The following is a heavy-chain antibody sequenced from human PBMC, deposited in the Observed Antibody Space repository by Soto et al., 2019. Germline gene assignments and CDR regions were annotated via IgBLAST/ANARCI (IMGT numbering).Heavy chain of an antibody. J-gene: IGHJ4*02. CDR3: ARVKATLYRHYYFDY. CDR1: GGTINSGDYF. CDR2: IFYTGST. V-gene: IGHV4-30-4*01. D-gene: IGHD5-12*01. Sequence: SETLSLTCSVSGGTINSGDYFWSWIRPPPGKGLEWIGSIFYTGSTYYRPSLKRLASMSMDTSKNLVSLRLRSLTAADPAVYFCARVKATLYRHYYFDYWGQGTPVTVSS.